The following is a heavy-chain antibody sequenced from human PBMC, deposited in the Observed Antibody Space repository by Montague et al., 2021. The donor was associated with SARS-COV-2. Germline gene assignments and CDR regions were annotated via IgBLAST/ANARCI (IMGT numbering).Heavy chain of an antibody. Sequence: SRRLSLSASGFTFGDYAMHWVRQAPGKGLEWVSGISWNSGSIGYADSVKGRFTISRDNAKNSLYLQMNSLRAEDTALYYCAKDYSSGWRPGYYFDYWGQGTLVTVSS. CDR2: ISWNSGSI. CDR1: GFTFGDYA. D-gene: IGHD6-19*01. J-gene: IGHJ4*02. CDR3: AKDYSSGWRPGYYFDY. V-gene: IGHV3-9*01.